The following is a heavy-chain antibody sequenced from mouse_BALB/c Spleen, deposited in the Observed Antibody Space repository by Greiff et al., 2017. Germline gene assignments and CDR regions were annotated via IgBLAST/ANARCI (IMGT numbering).Heavy chain of an antibody. CDR2: ISDGGSYT. V-gene: IGHV5-4*02. CDR1: GFTFSDYY. Sequence: EVKLMESGGGLVKPGGSLKLSCAASGFTFSDYYMNWVRQTPEKRLEWVATISDGGSYTYYPDSVKGRFTISRDNAKNNLYLQMSSLKSEDTAMYYCARGGRGYAMDYWGQGTSVTVSS. J-gene: IGHJ4*01. CDR3: ARGGRGYAMDY.